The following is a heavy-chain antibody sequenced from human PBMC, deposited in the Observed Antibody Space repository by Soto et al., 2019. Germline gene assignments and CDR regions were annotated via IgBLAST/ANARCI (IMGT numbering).Heavy chain of an antibody. V-gene: IGHV3-74*01. CDR2: MNSAGNSI. Sequence: LRLSCAASGFNFSNYWMHWVRQAPGKGLVWVSRMNSAGNSINYADSVKGRFTISRDNAKNTLYLQMHSLRVEDTAVYFCARGTTTRGNYYYGMDVWGQGTAVTVSS. CDR3: ARGTTTRGNYYYGMDV. CDR1: GFNFSNYW. D-gene: IGHD4-4*01. J-gene: IGHJ6*02.